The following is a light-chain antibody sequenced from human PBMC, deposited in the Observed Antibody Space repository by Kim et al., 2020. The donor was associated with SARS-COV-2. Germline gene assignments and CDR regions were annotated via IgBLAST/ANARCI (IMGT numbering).Light chain of an antibody. CDR3: AAWDDSLNAYV. CDR2: TNN. J-gene: IGLJ1*01. Sequence: GARVTISCSGGSSNIGNNAVNWYHHLPGTAPKLLIYTNNPRPSGVPDRFSGSKSGTSASLAISGLQSEDEADYYCAAWDDSLNAYVFGAGTKVTVL. V-gene: IGLV1-44*01. CDR1: SSNIGNNA.